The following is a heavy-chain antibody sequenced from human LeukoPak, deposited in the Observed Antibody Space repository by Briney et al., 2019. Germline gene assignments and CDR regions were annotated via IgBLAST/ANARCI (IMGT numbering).Heavy chain of an antibody. J-gene: IGHJ3*02. Sequence: GESLQISCKGSGYSFTTYWIGWVRPMPGKGLEWLGIIYPGDSDTRYSPSFQGQVTISADESISTAYLQWSSLKASDTAMYFCARQNSYAFDIWGQGTMVTVSS. CDR3: ARQNSYAFDI. CDR1: GYSFTTYW. V-gene: IGHV5-51*01. CDR2: IYPGDSDT.